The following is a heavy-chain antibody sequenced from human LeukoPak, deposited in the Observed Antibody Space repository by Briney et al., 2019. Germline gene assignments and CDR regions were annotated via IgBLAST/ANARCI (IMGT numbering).Heavy chain of an antibody. CDR2: INHSGST. D-gene: IGHD6-13*01. J-gene: IGHJ4*02. V-gene: IGHV4-34*01. CDR1: GGSFSNYY. Sequence: KPSETLSLTCAVYGGSFSNYYWSWIRQPPGKGLEWIGEINHSGSTNYNPSLKSRVTIPVDTSKNQFSLNLRSVTAADTAVYYCARHVKQQMDYFFDYWGQGTLVTVSS. CDR3: ARHVKQQMDYFFDY.